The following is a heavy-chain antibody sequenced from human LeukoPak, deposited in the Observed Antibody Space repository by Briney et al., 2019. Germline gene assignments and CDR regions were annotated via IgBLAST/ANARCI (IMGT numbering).Heavy chain of an antibody. Sequence: ASVKVSCKASGYTFNNLGISWVRQVPGQGLEWMGWISAYNGNTNYAQKLQDRVTMTADTSTSTAYMDLRSLRSDDTAVYYCAIAAYCGGDCYLEYFQNWGQGTLVTVSS. V-gene: IGHV1-18*01. J-gene: IGHJ1*01. CDR3: AIAAYCGGDCYLEYFQN. CDR2: ISAYNGNT. D-gene: IGHD2-21*02. CDR1: GYTFNNLG.